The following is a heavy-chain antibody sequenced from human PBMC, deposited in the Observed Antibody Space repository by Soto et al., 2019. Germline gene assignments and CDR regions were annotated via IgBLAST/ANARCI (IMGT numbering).Heavy chain of an antibody. J-gene: IGHJ4*02. CDR1: GYTFSSFG. Sequence: ASVKVSCKASGYTFSSFGISWVRQAPGQGLEWMGWISAYDGNTNYAQKLQGRVTLTTDTSTNTVYMELRSLTSDDTAVYYCARDEPRLSTTNTDYWGQGTQVTVSS. D-gene: IGHD1-1*01. V-gene: IGHV1-18*01. CDR3: ARDEPRLSTTNTDY. CDR2: ISAYDGNT.